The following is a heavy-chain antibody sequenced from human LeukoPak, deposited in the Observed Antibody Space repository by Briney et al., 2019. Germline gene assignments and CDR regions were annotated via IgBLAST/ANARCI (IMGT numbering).Heavy chain of an antibody. Sequence: PSETLSLTCAVYGGSFSGYYWSWIRQPPGKGLEWIGEINHSGSTNYNPSLKSRVTISVDTSKNQFSLKLSSVTAADTAVYYCARGRTVTNDNWFDPWGQGTLVTVSS. J-gene: IGHJ5*02. CDR3: ARGRTVTNDNWFDP. CDR1: GGSFSGYY. CDR2: INHSGST. D-gene: IGHD4-17*01. V-gene: IGHV4-34*01.